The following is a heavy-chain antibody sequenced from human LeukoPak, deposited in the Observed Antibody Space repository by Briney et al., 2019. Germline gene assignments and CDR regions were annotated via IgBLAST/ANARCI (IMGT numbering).Heavy chain of an antibody. CDR3: TTRTTTTIY. Sequence: GGSLRLSYAASGFTFSSYAMSWVRQAPGKGLEWVSAISSSGGSTYYADSVKGRFTISRDNSKNTLYLHMNSLKTEDTALYYCTTRTTTTIYWGQGTLVTVSS. CDR1: GFTFSSYA. D-gene: IGHD1-7*01. CDR2: ISSSGGST. V-gene: IGHV3-23*01. J-gene: IGHJ4*02.